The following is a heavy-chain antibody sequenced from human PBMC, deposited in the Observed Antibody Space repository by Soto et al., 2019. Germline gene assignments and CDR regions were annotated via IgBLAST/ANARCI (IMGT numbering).Heavy chain of an antibody. CDR3: STTVITAPLFEY. D-gene: IGHD1-20*01. CDR1: GFTFSNHY. J-gene: IGHJ4*02. Sequence: PGGSLRLSCAGSGFTFSNHYMDWVRQAPGKGLEWLGRIRNKTAGHTTEHAASVRGSFTISRDDSQNSVYLQMNSLKTEDSAVYYCSTTVITAPLFEYWGQGTVVTVS. V-gene: IGHV3-72*01. CDR2: IRNKTAGHTT.